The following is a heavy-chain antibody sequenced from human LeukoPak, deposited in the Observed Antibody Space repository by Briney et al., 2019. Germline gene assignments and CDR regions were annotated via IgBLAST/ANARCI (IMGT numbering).Heavy chain of an antibody. CDR1: GFTFIDYY. Sequence: PGGSLRLSYAASGFTFIDYYMSWIRQAPGKGLEWVSYFSGSVSTIYYADSVKGRFTISRDNAKNSLYLQMNSLRAEDTAVYYCARSYCSGGSCYLDYWGQGTLVTVSS. V-gene: IGHV3-11*04. CDR3: ARSYCSGGSCYLDY. D-gene: IGHD2-15*01. J-gene: IGHJ4*02. CDR2: FSGSVSTI.